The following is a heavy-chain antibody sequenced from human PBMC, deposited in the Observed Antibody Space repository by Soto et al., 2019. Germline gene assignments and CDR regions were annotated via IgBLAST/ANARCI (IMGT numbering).Heavy chain of an antibody. CDR1: GFVFKDSS. CDR3: TRLISAAQDY. J-gene: IGHJ4*03. D-gene: IGHD3-10*01. V-gene: IGHV3-73*01. CDR2: IRDRAYNYAT. Sequence: EVLLLESGGGVVQPGGSLKLSCAASGFVFKDSSIHWVRQASGKGLEWVGRIRDRAYNYATAYTASVKGRFTICRDDSNNTAYLQMTSLKTEDTALYYCTRLISAAQDYWGHGTLVTVSS.